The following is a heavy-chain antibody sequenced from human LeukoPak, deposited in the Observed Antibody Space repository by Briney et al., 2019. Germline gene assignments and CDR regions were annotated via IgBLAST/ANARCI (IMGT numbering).Heavy chain of an antibody. D-gene: IGHD2-2*01. CDR1: GFTFSTYG. V-gene: IGHV3-30*18. Sequence: GGSLRLSCAVSGFTFSTYGMHWVRQAPGKGLEWVAVMSFDGSDKYYADSVKGRFTISRDNSKNTLYLQMNSLRAEDTTVYYCAKADCSTASCYFDPWGQGTLVTASS. CDR2: MSFDGSDK. J-gene: IGHJ5*02. CDR3: AKADCSTASCYFDP.